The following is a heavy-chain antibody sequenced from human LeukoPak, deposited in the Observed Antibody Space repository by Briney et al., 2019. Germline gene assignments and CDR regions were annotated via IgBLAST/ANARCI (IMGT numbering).Heavy chain of an antibody. Sequence: PSETLSLTCTVSGGSISSTSYYWGWIRQPPGKGLEWIGSIYYSGSTYYNPSLKSRVTISVDTSKNQFSLKLSSVTAADTAVYYCARLLSVGYRSTTSCNWFDPWGQGTLVTVSS. CDR3: ARLLSVGYRSTTSCNWFDP. D-gene: IGHD2-2*03. J-gene: IGHJ5*02. CDR2: IYYSGST. CDR1: GGSISSTSYY. V-gene: IGHV4-39*07.